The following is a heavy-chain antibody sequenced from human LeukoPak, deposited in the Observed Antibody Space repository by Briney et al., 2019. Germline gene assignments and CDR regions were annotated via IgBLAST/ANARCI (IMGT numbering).Heavy chain of an antibody. Sequence: GGSLRLSCAASGVTFSSYSMNWVRQAPGKGLEWVSSISSSSSYIYYADSVKGRFTISRDNAKNSLYLQMNSLRAEDTAVYYCARVPNIVGGSGMDVWGKGTTVTVSS. CDR3: ARVPNIVGGSGMDV. CDR1: GVTFSSYS. V-gene: IGHV3-21*01. D-gene: IGHD2-15*01. J-gene: IGHJ6*04. CDR2: ISSSSSYI.